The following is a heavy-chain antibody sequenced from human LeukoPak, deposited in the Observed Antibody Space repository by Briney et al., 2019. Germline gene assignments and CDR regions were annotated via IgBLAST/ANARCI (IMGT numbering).Heavy chain of an antibody. V-gene: IGHV1-46*01. CDR3: ARYRVWDYDFWSGYYDEYGMDV. D-gene: IGHD3-3*01. Sequence: ASVKVSCKASGYTFTSYYMHWVRQAPGQGLEWMGIINPSGGSTSYAQKFQGRVTMTRDTSTSTVYMELSSLRSEDTAVYYCARYRVWDYDFWSGYYDEYGMDVWGQGTTVTVSS. CDR1: GYTFTSYY. CDR2: INPSGGST. J-gene: IGHJ6*02.